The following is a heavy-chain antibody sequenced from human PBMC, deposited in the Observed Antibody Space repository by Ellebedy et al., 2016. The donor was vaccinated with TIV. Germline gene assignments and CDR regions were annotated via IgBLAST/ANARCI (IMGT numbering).Heavy chain of an antibody. V-gene: IGHV1-18*01. Sequence: QKFQGRVTMTTDTSTTTAYMELRNLSSDDTAIYFCARDWVGKVVFDYWGQGTLVTVSS. CDR3: ARDWVGKVVFDY. D-gene: IGHD2-15*01. J-gene: IGHJ4*02.